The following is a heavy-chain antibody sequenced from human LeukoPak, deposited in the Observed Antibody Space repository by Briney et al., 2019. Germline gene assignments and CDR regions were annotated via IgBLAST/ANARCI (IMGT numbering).Heavy chain of an antibody. J-gene: IGHJ4*03. CDR1: GFTFSSYA. CDR3: ASMQRGYCSRASAKRVCYFDN. V-gene: IGHV3-23*01. D-gene: IGHD2-2*01. Sequence: PGGSLRLSCAASGFTFSSYAMSWVRQAPGKGLEWDSAISGSGGSTYYADSVKGRFTISRDNSKNTLYLQMNSLRAEDTAVYYCASMQRGYCSRASAKRVCYFDNWGHRNLVTVSS. CDR2: ISGSGGST.